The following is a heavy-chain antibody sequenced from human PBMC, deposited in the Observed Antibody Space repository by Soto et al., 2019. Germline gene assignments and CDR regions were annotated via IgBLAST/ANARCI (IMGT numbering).Heavy chain of an antibody. V-gene: IGHV4-59*01. CDR1: GASITHYY. CDR3: ARDRRTYGGGGMGPLKENWFDP. J-gene: IGHJ5*02. CDR2: VFYSGSS. D-gene: IGHD3-16*01. Sequence: VQLQESGPGLVKPSETVSLSCSVSGASITHYYWSWIRQPPGKGLEWVGYVFYSGSSDYNPPLKCRVTTSADTYNTQVSLNLTSVTAADTAVYYCARDRRTYGGGGMGPLKENWFDPWGQGTLVTVSS.